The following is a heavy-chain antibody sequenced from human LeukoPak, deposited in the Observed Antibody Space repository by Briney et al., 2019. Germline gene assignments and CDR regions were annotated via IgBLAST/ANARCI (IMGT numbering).Heavy chain of an antibody. Sequence: SETLSLTCTVSDYSISSAYYWGWIRQPPGKGLEWIGSIHQSGSTYYNPSLESRIIISIDTSKNQFSLKLDSLTAADTAVYYCAGGIVGVHAYWGQGTLVTVSS. D-gene: IGHD1-26*01. CDR2: IHQSGST. CDR3: AGGIVGVHAY. CDR1: DYSISSAYY. J-gene: IGHJ4*02. V-gene: IGHV4-38-2*02.